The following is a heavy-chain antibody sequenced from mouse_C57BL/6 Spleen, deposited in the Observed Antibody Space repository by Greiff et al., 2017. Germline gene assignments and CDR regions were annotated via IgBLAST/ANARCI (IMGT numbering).Heavy chain of an antibody. CDR3: ARGDYGSSSPWYFDV. Sequence: QVQLQQPGTELVKPGASVTLSCKASGYTFTSYWMHWVKQRPGQGLEWIGNINPSNGGTNYNEKFKSKATLTVDKSSSTAYMQLSSLTSEDSAVYYCARGDYGSSSPWYFDVWGTGTTVTVSS. CDR1: GYTFTSYW. CDR2: INPSNGGT. J-gene: IGHJ1*03. V-gene: IGHV1-53*01. D-gene: IGHD1-1*01.